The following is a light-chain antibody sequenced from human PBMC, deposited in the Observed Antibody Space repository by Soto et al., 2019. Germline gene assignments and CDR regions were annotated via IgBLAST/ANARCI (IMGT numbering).Light chain of an antibody. CDR1: SSDVGGYNL. J-gene: IGLJ1*01. CDR2: EGS. Sequence: QSALTQPASVSGSPGQSITISCTGTSSDVGGYNLVSWYQQHPGKAPKLMIYEGSKRPSGVSNRFSGSKSGNTASLTISGLQAEDEADYNCCSYAGSSTYVFGSGTKVTVL. CDR3: CSYAGSSTYV. V-gene: IGLV2-23*01.